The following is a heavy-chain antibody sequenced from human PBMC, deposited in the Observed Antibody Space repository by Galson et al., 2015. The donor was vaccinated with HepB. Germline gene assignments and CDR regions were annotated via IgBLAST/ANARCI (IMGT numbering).Heavy chain of an antibody. CDR3: VSRHSYFRSGAWHNLADH. D-gene: IGHD3-10*01. CDR1: GYTLTAFW. CDR2: SEPTDSTT. J-gene: IGHJ4*02. Sequence: QSGAEVKKPGESLRITCKGYGYTLTAFWITWVRQIPGKVLEWMGRSEPTDSTTDDSRAVQGHVSMSVDKQTNTAYLQWSSLKDSDTDRYSCVSRHSYFRSGAWHNLADHWGQGTLVSVCS. V-gene: IGHV5-10-1*01.